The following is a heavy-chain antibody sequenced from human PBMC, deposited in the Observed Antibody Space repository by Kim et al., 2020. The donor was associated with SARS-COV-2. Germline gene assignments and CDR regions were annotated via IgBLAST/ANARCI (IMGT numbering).Heavy chain of an antibody. Sequence: SETLSLTCTVSGGSISSSSYYWGWIRQPPGKGLEWIGSIYYSGSTYYNPSLKSRVTISVDTSKNQFSLKLSSVTAADTAVYYCASSITGFMASYVYYYYYGMDVWGQGTTVTVSS. D-gene: IGHD1-20*01. V-gene: IGHV4-39*07. CDR1: GGSISSSSYY. CDR2: IYYSGST. CDR3: ASSITGFMASYVYYYYYGMDV. J-gene: IGHJ6*02.